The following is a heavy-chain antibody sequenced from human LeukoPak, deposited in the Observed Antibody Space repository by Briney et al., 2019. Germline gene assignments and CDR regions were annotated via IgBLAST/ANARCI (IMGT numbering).Heavy chain of an antibody. V-gene: IGHV5-51*01. CDR3: VRLVDLGAFDI. J-gene: IGHJ3*02. D-gene: IGHD6-6*01. CDR2: INPADSDT. CDR1: GYTFTNYW. Sequence: HGESLKISCKGSGYTFTNYWIGWVRQMPEKGLEWMGIINPADSDTRYSPSFQGQVTVSADKSITTAYLQWSSLKASDTAMYYCVRLVDLGAFDIWGQGTLVTVSS.